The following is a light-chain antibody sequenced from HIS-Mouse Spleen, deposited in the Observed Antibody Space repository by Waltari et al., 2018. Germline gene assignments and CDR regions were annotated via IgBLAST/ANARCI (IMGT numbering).Light chain of an antibody. Sequence: EIVLTHSPATLSLSPGERATLSCRASQSVSSYLAWYQQKPGQAPRHLIYDASTRANGIPARFSGSGSGTDFTLTISSLEPEDFAVYYCQQRSNWPPYTFGQGTKLEIK. CDR1: QSVSSY. CDR3: QQRSNWPPYT. J-gene: IGKJ2*01. CDR2: DAS. V-gene: IGKV3-11*01.